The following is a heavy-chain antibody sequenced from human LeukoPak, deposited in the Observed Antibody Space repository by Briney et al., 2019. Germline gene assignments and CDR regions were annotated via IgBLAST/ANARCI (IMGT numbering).Heavy chain of an antibody. D-gene: IGHD3-3*01. J-gene: IGHJ4*02. CDR3: AISSTRYDFWSGYSTY. CDR2: ISWNGGNT. V-gene: IGHV3-9*01. Sequence: PGGSLRLSCAASGFRFDNYAMHWVRQVPGKGLEWVSGISWNGGNTGYVDSVKGRFTISRDNAKNSLYLQMNSLRAEDTAVYYCAISSTRYDFWSGYSTYWGQGTLVTVSS. CDR1: GFRFDNYA.